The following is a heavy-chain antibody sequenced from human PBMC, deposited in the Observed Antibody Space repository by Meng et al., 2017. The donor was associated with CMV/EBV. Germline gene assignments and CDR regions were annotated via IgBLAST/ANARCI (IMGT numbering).Heavy chain of an antibody. V-gene: IGHV3-21*01. Sequence: GESLKISCAASGFTLSSYSMNWVRQAPGKGLEWVSSISSSSSYIYYADSVKGRFTISRDNAKNSLYLQMNSLRAEDTAVYYCSSDCSSTSCSYYYYGMDVWGQGTTVTVSS. CDR3: SSDCSSTSCSYYYYGMDV. J-gene: IGHJ6*02. CDR2: ISSSSSYI. D-gene: IGHD2-2*01. CDR1: GFTLSSYS.